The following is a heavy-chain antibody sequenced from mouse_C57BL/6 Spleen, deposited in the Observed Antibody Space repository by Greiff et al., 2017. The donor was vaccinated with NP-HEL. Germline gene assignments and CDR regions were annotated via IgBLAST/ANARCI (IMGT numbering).Heavy chain of an antibody. Sequence: VQLQQSGPELVKPGASVKISCKASGYTFTDYYMNWVKQSHGKSLEWIGDINPNNGGTSYNQKFKGKATLTVDKSSSTAYMELRSLTSEDSAVYYCARSLSGSSSDYWGQGTTLTVSS. J-gene: IGHJ2*01. V-gene: IGHV1-26*01. CDR2: INPNNGGT. D-gene: IGHD1-1*01. CDR3: ARSLSGSSSDY. CDR1: GYTFTDYY.